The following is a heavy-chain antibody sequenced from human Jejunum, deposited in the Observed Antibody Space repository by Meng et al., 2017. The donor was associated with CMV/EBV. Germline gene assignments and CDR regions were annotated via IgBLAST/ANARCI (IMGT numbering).Heavy chain of an antibody. Sequence: EFPFNTYWMGWVRQAPGKGLEWVANIRQDGSEKYYVDSVKGRFTISRDNARNSLYLQMNSLRAEDTALYYCTRANRDSKYYAVDVWGQGTKVTVSS. CDR2: IRQDGSEK. D-gene: IGHD3-22*01. CDR1: EFPFNTYW. CDR3: TRANRDSKYYAVDV. V-gene: IGHV3-7*01. J-gene: IGHJ6*02.